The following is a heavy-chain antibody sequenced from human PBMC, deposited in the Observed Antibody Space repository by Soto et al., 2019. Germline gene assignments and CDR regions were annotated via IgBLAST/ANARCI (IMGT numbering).Heavy chain of an antibody. J-gene: IGHJ4*02. Sequence: PSETLSLTCAVYGGSFSGYYWSWIRQPPGKGLEWIGEINHSGSTNYNPSLKSRVTISVDTSKNQFSLKLSSVTAADTAVYYCARGHGKREIRFLEWPAPYYFDYWGQGTLVSVSS. D-gene: IGHD3-3*01. CDR2: INHSGST. V-gene: IGHV4-34*01. CDR3: ARGHGKREIRFLEWPAPYYFDY. CDR1: GGSFSGYY.